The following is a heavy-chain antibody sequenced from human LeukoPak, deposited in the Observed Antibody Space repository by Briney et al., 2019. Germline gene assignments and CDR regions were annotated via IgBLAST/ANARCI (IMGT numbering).Heavy chain of an antibody. D-gene: IGHD5-24*01. Sequence: PGGSLRLSCAASGFTFSSYAMSWVRQAPGKGLEWVSAISGSGGSTYYADSVKGRFTISRDNSKNTLYLQMNSPRAEDTAVYYCARDRRDGYNYPFDYWGQGTLVTVSS. V-gene: IGHV3-23*01. CDR1: GFTFSSYA. J-gene: IGHJ4*02. CDR2: ISGSGGST. CDR3: ARDRRDGYNYPFDY.